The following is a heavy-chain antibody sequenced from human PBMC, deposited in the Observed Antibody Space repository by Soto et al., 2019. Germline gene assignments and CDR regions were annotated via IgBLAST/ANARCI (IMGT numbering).Heavy chain of an antibody. V-gene: IGHV4-34*01. J-gene: IGHJ6*02. Sequence: PSETLSLTCAVYGGSFSGYYWSWIRQPPGKGLEWIGEINHSGSTNYNPSLKSRVTISVDTSKNQFSLKLSSVTAADTAVYYCAGARRDIVVVPAAFGGPPKPDYHYYGMDVWGQGTTVT. CDR1: GGSFSGYY. CDR3: AGARRDIVVVPAAFGGPPKPDYHYYGMDV. CDR2: INHSGST. D-gene: IGHD2-2*01.